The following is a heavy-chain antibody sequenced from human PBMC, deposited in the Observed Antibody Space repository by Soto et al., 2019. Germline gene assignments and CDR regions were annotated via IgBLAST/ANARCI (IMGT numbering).Heavy chain of an antibody. CDR2: IGGGGLST. D-gene: IGHD3-10*01. CDR1: GFTFSNYA. V-gene: IGHV3-23*01. J-gene: IGHJ4*02. CDR3: AEESGRYSAPGSRIDY. Sequence: GGSLRLSCAASGFTFSNYAMTWVRQVPEKGLEWVAGIGGGGLSTYYADSMKGRFTISRDNSKNTLYLQMNSLRAEDTAVYYCAEESGRYSAPGSRIDYWGQGTLVTVSS.